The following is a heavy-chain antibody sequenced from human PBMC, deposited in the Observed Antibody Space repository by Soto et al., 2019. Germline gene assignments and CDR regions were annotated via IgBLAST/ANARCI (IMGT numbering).Heavy chain of an antibody. J-gene: IGHJ6*02. D-gene: IGHD6-13*01. Sequence: SETLSLTCAVSGGSISSSNWWSWVRQPPGKGLEWIGEIYHSGSTNYNPSLKSRVTISVDKSKNQVSLKLSSVTAADTAVYYCARAIAAAGIRFYYYGMDVWGQGTTVTVSS. CDR2: IYHSGST. CDR3: ARAIAAAGIRFYYYGMDV. V-gene: IGHV4-4*02. CDR1: GGSISSSNW.